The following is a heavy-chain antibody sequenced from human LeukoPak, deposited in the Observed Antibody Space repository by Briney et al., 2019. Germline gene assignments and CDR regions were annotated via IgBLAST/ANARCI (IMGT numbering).Heavy chain of an antibody. V-gene: IGHV1-2*04. D-gene: IGHD6-19*01. CDR3: ARDSSGWYEAVRDAFDI. CDR2: INPNSGGT. CDR1: GYTFTGYY. Sequence: GASVKVSCKASGYTFTGYYMHWVRQAPGQGLEWMGWINPNSGGTNYAQKFQGWVTMTRDTSISTAYMELSRLRSDDTAVYYCARDSSGWYEAVRDAFDIWGQGTMVTVSS. J-gene: IGHJ3*02.